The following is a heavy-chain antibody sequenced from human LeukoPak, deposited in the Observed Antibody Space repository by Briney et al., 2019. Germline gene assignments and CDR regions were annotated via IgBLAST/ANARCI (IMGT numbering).Heavy chain of an antibody. Sequence: GSLRLSCAASGFTFSSYGMHWVRQAPGKGLEWVAVISYDGSNKYYADSVKGRFTISRDNSKNTLYLQMNSLRAEDTAVYYCAKGGSYDFWSGFKLPRDVWGQGTTVTVSS. J-gene: IGHJ6*02. CDR1: GFTFSSYG. CDR3: AKGGSYDFWSGFKLPRDV. V-gene: IGHV3-30*18. D-gene: IGHD3-3*01. CDR2: ISYDGSNK.